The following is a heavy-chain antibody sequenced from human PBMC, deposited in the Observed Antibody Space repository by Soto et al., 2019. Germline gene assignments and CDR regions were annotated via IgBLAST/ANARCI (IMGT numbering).Heavy chain of an antibody. V-gene: IGHV3-15*01. D-gene: IGHD2-21*01. Sequence: GGSLRLSCAASGFTFGTAWMIWVRQAPGKGLEWVGHIKSKGEGETTNYAARVKGRFSISREDSTNTQSLQMNNLKSDDTAVYYCATDLPPAGGGAIDYWGQGTLVTVSS. CDR2: IKSKGEGETT. CDR3: ATDLPPAGGGAIDY. CDR1: GFTFGTAW. J-gene: IGHJ4*02.